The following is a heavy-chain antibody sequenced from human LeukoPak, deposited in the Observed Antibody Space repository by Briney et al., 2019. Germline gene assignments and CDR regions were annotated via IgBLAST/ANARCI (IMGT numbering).Heavy chain of an antibody. Sequence: PGGSLRLSCAASRFTFDSYAMSWVRQAPGKGLEWVSAISGSGGSTYYADSVKGRFTISRDNSKNTLYLRMNSLGVKDTAMYYCASGPRGRGYFQHWGQGTLVTISS. CDR2: ISGSGGST. J-gene: IGHJ1*01. V-gene: IGHV3-23*01. CDR1: RFTFDSYA. D-gene: IGHD3-10*01. CDR3: ASGPRGRGYFQH.